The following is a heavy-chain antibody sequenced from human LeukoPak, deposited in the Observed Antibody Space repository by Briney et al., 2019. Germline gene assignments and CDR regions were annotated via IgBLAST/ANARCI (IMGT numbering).Heavy chain of an antibody. Sequence: GGSLRLSCAASGFTFSIYGMDWVRQAPGKGLEWVAYIRYDESKKYYADSVKGRFTISRDNAKNSLYLQMNSLRAEDTAVYYCAELGITMIGGVWGKGTTVTISS. CDR3: AELGITMIGGV. D-gene: IGHD3-10*02. V-gene: IGHV3-30*02. J-gene: IGHJ6*04. CDR2: IRYDESKK. CDR1: GFTFSIYG.